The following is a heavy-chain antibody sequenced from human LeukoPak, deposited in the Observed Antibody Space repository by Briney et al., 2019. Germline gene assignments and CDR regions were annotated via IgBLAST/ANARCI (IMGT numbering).Heavy chain of an antibody. V-gene: IGHV3-66*01. CDR3: AKDARYYYDSSGYYDY. CDR2: IYSGGST. Sequence: PGGSLRLSCAASGFTVSSRYMSWVRQAPGKGLEWVSVIYSGGSTYYADSVKGRFTISRDNSKNTLYLQMNSLRVEDTAVYYCAKDARYYYDSSGYYDYWGQGTLVTVSS. CDR1: GFTVSSRY. D-gene: IGHD3-22*01. J-gene: IGHJ4*02.